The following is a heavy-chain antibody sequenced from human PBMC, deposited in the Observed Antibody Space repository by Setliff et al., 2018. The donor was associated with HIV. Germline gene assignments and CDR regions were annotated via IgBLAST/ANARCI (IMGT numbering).Heavy chain of an antibody. CDR2: IYTSGST. Sequence: PSETLSLTCTVSGGSINSYYWNWIRQPPGKGLEWIGYIYTSGSTNYKPSLKSRVTISVDTSKNQFSLKLTSVTAADTGVYYCARDSYQYCGGDCLSSFDYWGQGIQVTVSS. CDR1: GGSINSYY. CDR3: ARDSYQYCGGDCLSSFDY. V-gene: IGHV4-4*09. D-gene: IGHD2-21*02. J-gene: IGHJ4*02.